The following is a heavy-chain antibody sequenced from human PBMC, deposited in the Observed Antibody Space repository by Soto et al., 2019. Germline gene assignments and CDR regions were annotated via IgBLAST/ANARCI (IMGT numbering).Heavy chain of an antibody. CDR3: AKNIGPTVTTRDDYFDY. D-gene: IGHD4-17*01. J-gene: IGHJ4*02. CDR2: ISWNSGYT. Sequence: PGGSLRLSCVASGFTFDDYAMHWVRQAPGKGLEWVSGISWNSGYTAYADSVKGRFTVSRDKADNFLYLQMNSLRGEDTALYYCAKNIGPTVTTRDDYFDYWGQGTLVTVSS. V-gene: IGHV3-9*01. CDR1: GFTFDDYA.